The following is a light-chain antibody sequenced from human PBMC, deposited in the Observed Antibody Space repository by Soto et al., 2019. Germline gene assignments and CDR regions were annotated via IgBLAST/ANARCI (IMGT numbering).Light chain of an antibody. Sequence: DIQMTQSPSSLSASVGDRVTITCQASQDISNYLNWYQQKPGKAPKFLIYDASTLETGVPSRFSGSGSGTDFNFTISSLQPEDVATYYCQQYDNLPITFGQGTRLEIK. CDR1: QDISNY. CDR3: QQYDNLPIT. J-gene: IGKJ5*01. CDR2: DAS. V-gene: IGKV1-33*01.